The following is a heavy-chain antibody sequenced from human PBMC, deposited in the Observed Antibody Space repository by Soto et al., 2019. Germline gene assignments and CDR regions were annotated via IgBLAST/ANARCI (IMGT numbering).Heavy chain of an antibody. CDR1: GYTFTSYA. J-gene: IGHJ6*02. CDR2: INAGNGNT. CDR3: ASEALISSWWAGDSYYGMDV. Sequence: QVQLVQSGAEEKKPGASVKVSCKASGYTFTSYAMHWVRQAPGQRLEWMGWINAGNGNTRYSQKFQGRVTITRDTSAXTXYRXLRSRRSEDTAVYYCASEALISSWWAGDSYYGMDVWGQGTTVTVSS. D-gene: IGHD6-13*01. V-gene: IGHV1-3*05.